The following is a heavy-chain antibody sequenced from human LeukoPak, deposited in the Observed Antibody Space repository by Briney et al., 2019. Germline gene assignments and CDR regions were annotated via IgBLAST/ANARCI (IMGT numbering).Heavy chain of an antibody. CDR3: AREGVVIDH. CDR2: INTAGSTT. Sequence: GGSLRLSCAASGFTFSTYWMDWVGQAPGKGLVWVSRINTAGSTTTYADSVKGRFTISRDNAKNTLYLQLNSLSVEDTAVYYCAREGVVIDHWGQGTLVTVSS. D-gene: IGHD3-3*01. CDR1: GFTFSTYW. J-gene: IGHJ4*02. V-gene: IGHV3-74*01.